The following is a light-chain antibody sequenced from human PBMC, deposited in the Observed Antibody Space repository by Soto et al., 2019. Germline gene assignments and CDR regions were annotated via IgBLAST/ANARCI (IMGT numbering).Light chain of an antibody. CDR1: QSINNN. V-gene: IGKV3-20*01. Sequence: EIVLTQSPDTLSMSPGEKATRSCRASQSINNNLAWYQQKPGQAPSLLIYDTSTRATGIPDRFIGSGSGTDFALTISRVEPEDFAMYFCQQYGSSPGTFGQGTKVDIK. CDR2: DTS. J-gene: IGKJ1*01. CDR3: QQYGSSPGT.